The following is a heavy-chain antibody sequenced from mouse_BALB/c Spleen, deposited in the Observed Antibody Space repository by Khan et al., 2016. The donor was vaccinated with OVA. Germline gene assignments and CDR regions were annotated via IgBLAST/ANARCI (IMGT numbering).Heavy chain of an antibody. V-gene: IGHV3-1*02. D-gene: IGHD1-1*01. Sequence: VQLKQSGPDLVKPSQSLSLTCTVTGYSITGGYSWHWIRQFPGNKLEWMGYIHYSGNTNYNPSLKSRNSITRDTSKNQFFLQLNSVTTEDTATYYCARSGTTIVAYWYFDVWGAGTTVTVSS. CDR2: IHYSGNT. CDR3: ARSGTTIVAYWYFDV. CDR1: GYSITGGYS. J-gene: IGHJ1*01.